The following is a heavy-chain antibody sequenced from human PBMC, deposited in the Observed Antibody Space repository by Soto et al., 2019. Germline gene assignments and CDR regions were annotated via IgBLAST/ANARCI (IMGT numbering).Heavy chain of an antibody. V-gene: IGHV3-23*01. J-gene: IGHJ4*02. Sequence: EVQLLESGGGLVQPGGSLRLSCAASGFTFSSYAMSWVRQAPGKGLEWVSAISGSGGSTYYADSVKGRFTISRDNSKNTLYLQMSSLRAEDTAVYYCAKLYSYGSSRAYWGQGTLVTVSS. CDR3: AKLYSYGSSRAY. CDR1: GFTFSSYA. CDR2: ISGSGGST. D-gene: IGHD5-18*01.